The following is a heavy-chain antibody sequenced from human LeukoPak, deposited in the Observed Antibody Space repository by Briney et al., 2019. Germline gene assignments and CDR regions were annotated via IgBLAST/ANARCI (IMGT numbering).Heavy chain of an antibody. CDR2: ISFDGSYK. CDR3: ARETLDALDL. J-gene: IGHJ3*01. CDR1: GFTISGDA. Sequence: GGSLRLSCTASGFTISGDAMHWVRQAPGKGLQWVAHISFDGSYKYYADSVKGRFTISRDNSKNTLYLQMNSLRTDDTALFYCARETLDALDLWGPGTLVTVSS. V-gene: IGHV3-30*04.